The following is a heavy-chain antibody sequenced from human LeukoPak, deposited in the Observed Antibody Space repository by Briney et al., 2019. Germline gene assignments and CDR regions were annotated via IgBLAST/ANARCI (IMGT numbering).Heavy chain of an antibody. J-gene: IGHJ4*02. V-gene: IGHV3-30*18. D-gene: IGHD6-19*01. Sequence: GSLRLSCAASRFTFSNYGMHWVRQAPGKGLEWVTVILYDGSNKYYADSVKGRFTISRDNSKNTLYLQINSLRAEDTAVYYCAKSSSSGWSLDYWGQGTLVTVSS. CDR2: ILYDGSNK. CDR1: RFTFSNYG. CDR3: AKSSSSGWSLDY.